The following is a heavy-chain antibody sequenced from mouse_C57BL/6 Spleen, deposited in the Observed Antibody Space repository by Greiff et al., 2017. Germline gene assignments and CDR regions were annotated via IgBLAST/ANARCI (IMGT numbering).Heavy chain of an antibody. J-gene: IGHJ1*03. V-gene: IGHV1-18*01. CDR3: AKERYYYGSWYFDV. Sequence: VQLQQSGPELVKPGASVKIPCKASGYTFTDYNMDWVKQSHGKSLEWIGDINPNNGGTIYNQKFKGKATLTVAKSSSTAYMELRSLTSEDTAVYYCAKERYYYGSWYFDVWGTGTTVTVSS. CDR2: INPNNGGT. CDR1: GYTFTDYN. D-gene: IGHD1-1*01.